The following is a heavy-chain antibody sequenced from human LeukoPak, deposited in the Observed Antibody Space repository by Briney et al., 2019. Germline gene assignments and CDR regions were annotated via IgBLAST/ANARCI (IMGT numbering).Heavy chain of an antibody. V-gene: IGHV1-69*04. J-gene: IGHJ4*02. CDR2: IIPILGIA. CDR1: GGTFSSYA. D-gene: IGHD2-21*02. CDR3: ARDTPRGAYCGGDCYFVLDY. Sequence: ASVKVSCKASGGTFSSYAISWVRQAPGQGLEWMGRIIPILGIANYAQKLQGRVTMTTDTSTSTAYMELRSLRSDDTAVYYCARDTPRGAYCGGDCYFVLDYWGQGTLVTVSS.